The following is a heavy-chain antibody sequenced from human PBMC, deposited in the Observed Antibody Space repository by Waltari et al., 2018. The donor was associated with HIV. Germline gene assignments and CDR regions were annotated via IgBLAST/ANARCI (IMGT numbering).Heavy chain of an antibody. Sequence: VRLQQWGAGLLKPSETLSLTCAVYGGSFRGYYWSWIRQPPGKGLECIGEINHSGNINYNPSLKSRVIISVDRYKNQFSLKLTSVTAADTALYYCARGSWGSGMDVWGLGTTVIVSS. J-gene: IGHJ6*02. CDR1: GGSFRGYY. V-gene: IGHV4-34*01. CDR3: ARGSWGSGMDV. D-gene: IGHD7-27*01. CDR2: INHSGNI.